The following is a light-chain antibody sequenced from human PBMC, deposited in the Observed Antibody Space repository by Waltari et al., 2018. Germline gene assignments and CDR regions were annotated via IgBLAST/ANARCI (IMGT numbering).Light chain of an antibody. CDR1: SSDVGGYNY. CDR3: SSYISSSTLEL. CDR2: DVS. Sequence: QSALTQPASVSGSPGQSITISCTGTSSDVGGYNYVSWYQQHPGKAPKLIIYDVSNRPSGVANRFSGSKSGNTAARTISGLQAEDEADYYCSSYISSSTLELFGGGTSLTVL. J-gene: IGLJ2*01. V-gene: IGLV2-14*03.